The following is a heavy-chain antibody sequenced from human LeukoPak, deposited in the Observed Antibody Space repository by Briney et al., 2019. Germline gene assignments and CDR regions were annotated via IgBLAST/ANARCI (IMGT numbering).Heavy chain of an antibody. CDR2: IKQDGSEK. Sequence: GGSLRLSCAASGFTFSTYWMSWDRQAPGKGLEWVANIKQDGSEKKYVDSVKGRFTISRDNAKNSLYLQMNSLRAEDTAMYYCARDLDSSSWWNWFDPWGQGTLVTVSS. J-gene: IGHJ5*02. V-gene: IGHV3-7*01. CDR1: GFTFSTYW. CDR3: ARDLDSSSWWNWFDP. D-gene: IGHD6-13*01.